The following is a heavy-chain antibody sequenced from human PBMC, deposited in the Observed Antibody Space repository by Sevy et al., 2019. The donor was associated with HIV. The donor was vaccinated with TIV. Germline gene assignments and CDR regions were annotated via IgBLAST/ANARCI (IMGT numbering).Heavy chain of an antibody. D-gene: IGHD2-15*01. J-gene: IGHJ4*02. CDR2: INPSGGST. CDR1: GYTFTSYY. Sequence: ASVKVSCKASGYTFTSYYMHWVRQAPGQGLEWMGIINPSGGSTIYAQKFQGRVTMTRDRSTCTLYMELSSLGSEDTAVYYCARADCSGGSCHFDYWGQGTLVTVSS. CDR3: ARADCSGGSCHFDY. V-gene: IGHV1-46*01.